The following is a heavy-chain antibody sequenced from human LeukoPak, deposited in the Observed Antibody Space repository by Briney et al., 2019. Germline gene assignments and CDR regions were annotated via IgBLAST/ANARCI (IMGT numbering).Heavy chain of an antibody. Sequence: PSETLSLTCTVSGGSISSSSYYWGWIRQPPGKGLEWIGSIYFSGTTYDNPSLKGRVTMSVDTSKNQFSLRLSSVTAADTAVYYCARAVGYSLNDYYGMDVWGQGTTVTVSS. CDR2: IYFSGTT. CDR3: ARAVGYSLNDYYGMDV. D-gene: IGHD5-18*01. CDR1: GGSISSSSYY. J-gene: IGHJ6*02. V-gene: IGHV4-39*07.